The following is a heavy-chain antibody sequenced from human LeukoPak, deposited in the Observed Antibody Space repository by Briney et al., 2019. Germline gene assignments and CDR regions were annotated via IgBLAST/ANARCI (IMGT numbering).Heavy chain of an antibody. D-gene: IGHD6-19*01. CDR3: AKAHNSGGYYFHY. J-gene: IGHJ4*02. V-gene: IGHV3-43*02. CDR2: ISGDGGST. CDR1: GFTFDDYA. Sequence: PGGSLRLSCAASGFTFDDYAMHWVRQVPGRGLEWVSLISGDGGSTYYADSVKGRFTISRDNSKNSLHLQMNSLRTEDTALYYCAKAHNSGGYYFHYWGQGTLVTVSS.